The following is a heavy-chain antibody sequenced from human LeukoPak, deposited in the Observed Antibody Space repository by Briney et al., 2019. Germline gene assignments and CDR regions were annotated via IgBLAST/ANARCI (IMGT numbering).Heavy chain of an antibody. CDR2: IYYSGST. J-gene: IGHJ4*02. CDR3: ARAGYCGGGSCYFQVDY. Sequence: SETLSLTCTVSGGSISSYYWSWIRQPPGKGLEWIGYIYYSGSTNYNPSLKSRVTISVDTSKNQFSLKLSSVTAADTAVYYCARAGYCGGGSCYFQVDYWGQGTLVTVSS. D-gene: IGHD2-15*01. CDR1: GGSISSYY. V-gene: IGHV4-59*01.